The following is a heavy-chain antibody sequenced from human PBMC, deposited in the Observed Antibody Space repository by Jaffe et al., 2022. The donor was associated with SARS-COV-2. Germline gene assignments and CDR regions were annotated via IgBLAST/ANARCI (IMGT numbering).Heavy chain of an antibody. J-gene: IGHJ4*02. CDR2: ISSSGSTI. V-gene: IGHV3-11*01. CDR1: GFTFSDYY. Sequence: QVQLVESGGGLVKPGGSLRLSCAASGFTFSDYYMSWIRQAPGKGLEWVSYISSSGSTIYYADSVKGRFTISRDNAKNSLYLQMNSLRAEDTAVYYCARARVKGGGKQSEVDSNFDYWGQGTLVTVSS. D-gene: IGHD2-15*01. CDR3: ARARVKGGGKQSEVDSNFDY.